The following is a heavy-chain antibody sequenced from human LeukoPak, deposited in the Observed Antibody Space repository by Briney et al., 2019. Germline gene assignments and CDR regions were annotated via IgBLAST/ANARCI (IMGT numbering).Heavy chain of an antibody. Sequence: GGSLSLSCAASGFTFSSYSINWVRQAPGKGLEWVSSISSSSSYIYYADSVKGRFTISRDNAKNSLYLQMNSLRAEDTAVYYCARETSTVTPETGFYYSGHGTLVTVSS. CDR1: GFTFSSYS. V-gene: IGHV3-21*01. CDR3: ARETSTVTPETGFYY. J-gene: IGHJ4*01. CDR2: ISSSSSYI. D-gene: IGHD4-17*01.